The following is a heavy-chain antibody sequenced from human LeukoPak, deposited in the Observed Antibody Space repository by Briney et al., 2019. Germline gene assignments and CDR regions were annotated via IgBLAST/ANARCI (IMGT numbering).Heavy chain of an antibody. CDR1: GGSISSHY. V-gene: IGHV4-59*11. J-gene: IGHJ4*02. D-gene: IGHD4-23*01. CDR2: IYYSGST. CDR3: ASDPYGGDYFDY. Sequence: PPETLSLTCNVSGGSISSHYWSWIRQPPGKELEWIGYIYYSGSTNYNPSLKSRVTISVDTSKNQFSLKLSSVTAADTAVYYCASDPYGGDYFDYWGQGTLVTVSS.